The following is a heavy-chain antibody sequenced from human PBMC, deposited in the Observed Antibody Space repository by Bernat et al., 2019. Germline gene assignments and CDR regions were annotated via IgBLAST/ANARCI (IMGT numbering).Heavy chain of an antibody. CDR2: IYYSGST. Sequence: QVQLQESGPGLVKPSQTLSLTCTVSGGSISSGGYYWSWIRQHPGKGLEWIGYIYYSGSTYYNPSLKSRVTISVDTSKNQFSLKLSSVTAADTAVYYCARGPITMVRGKNWFDPWGQGTLVTVSS. J-gene: IGHJ5*02. V-gene: IGHV4-31*03. CDR1: GGSISSGGYY. CDR3: ARGPITMVRGKNWFDP. D-gene: IGHD3-10*01.